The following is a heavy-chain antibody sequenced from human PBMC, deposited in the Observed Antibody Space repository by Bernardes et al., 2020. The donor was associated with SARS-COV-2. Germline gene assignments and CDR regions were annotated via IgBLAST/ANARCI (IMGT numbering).Heavy chain of an antibody. Sequence: LRLSCVASGFTFRSSAMSWVRQAPGKGLEWISAINPAGDSTYHAESVKGRFTISRDNSKNTLYLQMNSLRAEDSAIYFCARQLGYCSDGTCYFVDWGQGTLVTVSS. CDR2: INPAGDST. CDR1: GFTFRSSA. V-gene: IGHV3-23*01. D-gene: IGHD2-15*01. J-gene: IGHJ4*02. CDR3: ARQLGYCSDGTCYFVD.